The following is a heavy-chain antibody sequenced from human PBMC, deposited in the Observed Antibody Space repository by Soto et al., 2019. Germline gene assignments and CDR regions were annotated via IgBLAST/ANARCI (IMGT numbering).Heavy chain of an antibody. V-gene: IGHV4-39*01. J-gene: IGHJ6*02. D-gene: IGHD3-22*01. CDR2: IYYSGST. CDR1: GGSISSSSYY. Sequence: NPSETLSLTCTVSGGSISSSSYYWGWIRQPPGKGLEWIGSIYYSGSTYYNPSLKSRVTISVDTSKNPFSLKLSSVTAADTAVYYCARSYYDSSGFCYYYGMDVWGQGTTVTVSS. CDR3: ARSYYDSSGFCYYYGMDV.